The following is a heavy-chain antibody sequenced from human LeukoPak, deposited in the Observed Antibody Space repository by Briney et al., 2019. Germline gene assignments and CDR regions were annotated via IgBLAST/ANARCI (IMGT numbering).Heavy chain of an antibody. V-gene: IGHV3-15*01. Sequence: GGSLRLSCAASGFTFSSYWMSWVRQAPGKGLEWVGRIKSKKFGETTDYAAPVKGRFTISRDDSKNMLYLQMNSLKTEDTAVFYCTASDTPGVDCWGQGTLLTVSS. CDR2: IKSKKFGETT. J-gene: IGHJ4*02. D-gene: IGHD5-18*01. CDR3: TASDTPGVDC. CDR1: GFTFSSYW.